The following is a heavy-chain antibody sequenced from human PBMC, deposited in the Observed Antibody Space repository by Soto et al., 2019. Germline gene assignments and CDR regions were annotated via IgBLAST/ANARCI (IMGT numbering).Heavy chain of an antibody. Sequence: QVQLVESGGGVVQPGRSLRLSCAASGFTFSSYGMHWVRQAPGKGLEWVAVISYDGSNKYYADSVKGRFTISRDNSKNTLYLQMNSLRAEDTAVYYCAKEWFYYSSGWSFDYWGQGTLVTASS. V-gene: IGHV3-30*18. D-gene: IGHD3-22*01. CDR3: AKEWFYYSSGWSFDY. CDR1: GFTFSSYG. CDR2: ISYDGSNK. J-gene: IGHJ4*02.